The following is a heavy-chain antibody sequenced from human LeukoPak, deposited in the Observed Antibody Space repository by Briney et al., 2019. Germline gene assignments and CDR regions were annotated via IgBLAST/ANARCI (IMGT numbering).Heavy chain of an antibody. J-gene: IGHJ3*02. CDR3: ARGWAVAGNDAFDI. D-gene: IGHD6-19*01. Sequence: PSETLSLTCAVYGGSFSGYYWSWIRQPPGKGLEWIGEINHSGSTNYNPSLKSRVTISVDTSKNQFSLKLSSVTAADTAVYYCARGWAVAGNDAFDIWGQGTMVTVSS. CDR2: INHSGST. V-gene: IGHV4-34*01. CDR1: GGSFSGYY.